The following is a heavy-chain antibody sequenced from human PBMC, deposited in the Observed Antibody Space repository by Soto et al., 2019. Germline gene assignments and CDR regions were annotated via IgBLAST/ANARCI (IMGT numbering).Heavy chain of an antibody. D-gene: IGHD6-19*01. Sequence: GESLKISCKGSGYSFTSYWISWVRQMPGEGLEWMGRIDPSDSYTNYSPSFQGHVTISADKSISTAYLQWSSLKASDTAMYYCARLAGYSSGWYEYYYYGMDVWGQGTTVTVSS. CDR3: ARLAGYSSGWYEYYYYGMDV. CDR1: GYSFTSYW. CDR2: IDPSDSYT. J-gene: IGHJ6*02. V-gene: IGHV5-10-1*01.